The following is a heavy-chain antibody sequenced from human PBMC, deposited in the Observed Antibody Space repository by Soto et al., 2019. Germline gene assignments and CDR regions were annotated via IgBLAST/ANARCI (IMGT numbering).Heavy chain of an antibody. Sequence: SQTLSLTCAISVDSVSSNSAAWNWIRQSPSRGLEWLGRTYYRSKWYNDYAVSVKSRITINPDTSKNQFSLQLNSVTPEDTAVYYCARAERDYGSGSYLTYYFDYWGQGTLVTVSS. CDR1: VDSVSSNSAA. J-gene: IGHJ4*02. CDR3: ARAERDYGSGSYLTYYFDY. D-gene: IGHD3-10*01. V-gene: IGHV6-1*01. CDR2: TYYRSKWYN.